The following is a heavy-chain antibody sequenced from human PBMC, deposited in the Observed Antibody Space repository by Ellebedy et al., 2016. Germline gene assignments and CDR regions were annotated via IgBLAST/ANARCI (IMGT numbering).Heavy chain of an antibody. V-gene: IGHV3-7*01. D-gene: IGHD1-26*01. CDR3: ARDPWGLEVGRGRGNPDD. Sequence: GGSLRLSCAASGFTFSSYWMTWVRQAPGKGLEWVASINQDGSKKFHVDSVKGRFTISRDDADNSVFLQMNSLRVEDTAVYYCARDPWGLEVGRGRGNPDDWGQGTLVTVSS. CDR2: INQDGSKK. J-gene: IGHJ4*02. CDR1: GFTFSSYW.